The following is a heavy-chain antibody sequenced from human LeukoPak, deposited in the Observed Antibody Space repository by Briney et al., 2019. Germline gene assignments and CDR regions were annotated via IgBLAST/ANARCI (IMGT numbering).Heavy chain of an antibody. D-gene: IGHD2-2*01. CDR2: IHPNSYGT. J-gene: IGHJ4*02. CDR1: GYTLTGYY. V-gene: IGHV1-2*02. Sequence: GAAVQVSCKACGYTLTGYYMHGVRQPGGRGLEGMGWIHPNSYGTHYAQKLQDRLTETRDTPIRTAYMDLSRLRSDDTPVYYCARIVVPAANVHYWRQGTLLSVSS. CDR3: ARIVVPAANVHY.